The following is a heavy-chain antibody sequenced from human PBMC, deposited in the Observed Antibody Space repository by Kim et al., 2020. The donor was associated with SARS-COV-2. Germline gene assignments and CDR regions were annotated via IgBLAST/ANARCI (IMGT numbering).Heavy chain of an antibody. CDR1: GFSFGSYG. J-gene: IGHJ6*02. CDR2: ISFDDKDE. Sequence: GGSLRLSCAASGFSFGSYGMHWARQAPGKGLEWVAVISFDDKDEHVADSVKGRFTISRDNSRNTLYLQMNSLRSEDTAIYYCARDTIPLRSTLGLDVWGQGTTVTVTS. CDR3: ARDTIPLRSTLGLDV. V-gene: IGHV3-33*05. D-gene: IGHD3-3*01.